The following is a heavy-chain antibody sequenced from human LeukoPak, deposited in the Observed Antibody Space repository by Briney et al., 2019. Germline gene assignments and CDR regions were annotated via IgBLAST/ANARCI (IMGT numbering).Heavy chain of an antibody. J-gene: IGHJ4*02. CDR2: INPSGGST. CDR1: GSTFTSYY. D-gene: IGHD3-16*01. V-gene: IGHV1-46*01. Sequence: GASVKVSFKASGSTFTSYYMHWVRQAPGQGVEWMGIINPSGGSTSYTQKFQGRGTMTRDTSTSTVYMELSSLRSEDTAVYYCARVNIRMKGLDYWGQGTLVTVSS. CDR3: ARVNIRMKGLDY.